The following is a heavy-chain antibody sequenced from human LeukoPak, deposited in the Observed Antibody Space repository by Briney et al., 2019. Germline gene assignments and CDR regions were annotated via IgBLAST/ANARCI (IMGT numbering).Heavy chain of an antibody. CDR3: AKGSGNGYGSGPFDY. D-gene: IGHD3-10*01. CDR1: GFTFSSYW. CDR2: ISTDAGET. J-gene: IGHJ4*02. Sequence: GGSLRLSCAASGFTFSSYWMSWVRQAPGKGLEWVSAISTDAGETHYADSVKGRFTISRDNSKNTVSLQMSSLRAEDTALYYCAKGSGNGYGSGPFDYWGRGTLVTVSS. V-gene: IGHV3-23*01.